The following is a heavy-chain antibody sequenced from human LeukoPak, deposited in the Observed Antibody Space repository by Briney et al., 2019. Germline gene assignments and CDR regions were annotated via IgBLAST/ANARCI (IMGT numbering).Heavy chain of an antibody. CDR3: AKEWGPRYCSSTSCWGHYYYGMDV. CDR2: ISYDGSNK. D-gene: IGHD2-2*01. Sequence: GGSLRLSCAASGFTLSSYGMHWVRQAPGKGLEWVAVISYDGSNKYYADSVKGRFTISRDNSKNTLYLQMNSLRAEDTAVYYCAKEWGPRYCSSTSCWGHYYYGMDVWGQGTTVTVSS. CDR1: GFTLSSYG. J-gene: IGHJ6*02. V-gene: IGHV3-30*18.